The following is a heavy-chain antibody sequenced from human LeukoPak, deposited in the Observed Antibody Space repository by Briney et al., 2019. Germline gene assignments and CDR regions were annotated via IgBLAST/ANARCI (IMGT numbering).Heavy chain of an antibody. CDR3: ARIAARRRDAFDI. Sequence: SETLSLTCAVYGGSLSGYYWSWIRQPPGKGLEWIGEINHSGSTNYNPSLKSRVTISVDTSKNQFSLKLSSVTAADTAVYYCARIAARRRDAFDIWGQGTMVTVSS. V-gene: IGHV4-34*01. CDR1: GGSLSGYY. CDR2: INHSGST. D-gene: IGHD6-6*01. J-gene: IGHJ3*02.